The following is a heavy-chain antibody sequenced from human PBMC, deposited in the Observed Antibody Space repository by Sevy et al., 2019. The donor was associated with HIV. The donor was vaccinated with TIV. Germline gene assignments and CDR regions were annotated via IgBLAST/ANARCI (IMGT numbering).Heavy chain of an antibody. D-gene: IGHD3-22*01. CDR2: ISATGSST. V-gene: IGHV3-23*01. Sequence: GGSLRLSCAASGFTFNTHAMNWVRQAPGKGLEWVSVISATGSSTYYADSVKGRFTISRDNSKNTPYLQMNSLTADDTAVYYCAKALNPALESMIEVIFRTLKGFDVWGQGTMVTVSS. J-gene: IGHJ3*01. CDR1: GFTFNTHA. CDR3: AKALNPALESMIEVIFRTLKGFDV.